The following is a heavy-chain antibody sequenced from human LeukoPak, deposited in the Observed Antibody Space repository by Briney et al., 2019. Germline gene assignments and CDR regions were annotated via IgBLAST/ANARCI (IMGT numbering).Heavy chain of an antibody. CDR2: IYYSGST. D-gene: IGHD6-19*01. J-gene: IGHJ4*02. CDR1: GGPISSGDYY. Sequence: SQTLSFTCTVSGGPISSGDYYWSWIRQPPGKGLEWIGYIYYSGSTYYNPSLKSRVTISVDTSKNQFSLKLSSVTAADTAVYYCARDRAVAGTHFDYWGQGTLVTVSS. V-gene: IGHV4-30-4*08. CDR3: ARDRAVAGTHFDY.